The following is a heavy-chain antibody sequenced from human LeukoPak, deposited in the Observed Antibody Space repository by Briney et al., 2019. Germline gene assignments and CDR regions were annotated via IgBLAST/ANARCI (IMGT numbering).Heavy chain of an antibody. Sequence: SETLSLTCTVSGGSISSGDYYWSWLRQPPGKGLEWIGYIYYSGSTYYNPSLKSRVTISVDTSKNQFSLKLSSVTAADTAVYYCARVRYQPLYNWFDPWGQGTLVTVSS. CDR1: GGSISSGDYY. D-gene: IGHD2-2*01. V-gene: IGHV4-30-4*01. CDR2: IYYSGST. CDR3: ARVRYQPLYNWFDP. J-gene: IGHJ5*02.